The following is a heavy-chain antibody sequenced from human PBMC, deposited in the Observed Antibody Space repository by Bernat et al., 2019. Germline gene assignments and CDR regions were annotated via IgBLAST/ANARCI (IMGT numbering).Heavy chain of an antibody. CDR3: ARHPCGSASCLHTFDY. CDR2: IYYGGRS. Sequence: QLQLQESGPGLVKPSETLSLSCTVSGGSISSSSYYWGWIRQPPGRGLEWIGTIYYGGRSYYNSSLKSRITISIDTSRSQFSLKLTSVTAADTAVYYCARHPCGSASCLHTFDYWGQGILVTVSS. CDR1: GGSISSSSYY. J-gene: IGHJ4*02. D-gene: IGHD2-2*01. V-gene: IGHV4-39*01.